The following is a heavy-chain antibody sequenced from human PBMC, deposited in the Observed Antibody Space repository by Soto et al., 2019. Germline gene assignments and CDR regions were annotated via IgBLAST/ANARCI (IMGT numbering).Heavy chain of an antibody. Sequence: GWYLILSCAASGFTFSSYAMSWVRQAPGKGLEWVSAISGSGGSTYYADSVEGRFTISRDNSKNTLSLQMNAVRAEDTAVYYCSKDYTYDVVGHKRFAYWGPRYLVTVYS. V-gene: IGHV3-23*01. J-gene: IGHJ4*02. CDR1: GFTFSSYA. D-gene: IGHD2-2*02. CDR2: ISGSGGST. CDR3: SKDYTYDVVGHKRFAY.